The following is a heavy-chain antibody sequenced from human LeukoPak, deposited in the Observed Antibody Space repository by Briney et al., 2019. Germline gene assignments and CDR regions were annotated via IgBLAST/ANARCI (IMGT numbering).Heavy chain of an antibody. CDR1: GGSINSGRDY. J-gene: IGHJ4*02. V-gene: IGHV4-39*07. Sequence: SETLSLICTDSGGSINSGRDYWGWIRQSPGKDLEWIGSSHHSGSTYYNPSLKSRVTISLDTSKSQFSLKLTSVTAADTAVYFCGRDSNIARFSLWGQGTLVTVSS. CDR3: GRDSNIARFSL. CDR2: SHHSGST. D-gene: IGHD4-11*01.